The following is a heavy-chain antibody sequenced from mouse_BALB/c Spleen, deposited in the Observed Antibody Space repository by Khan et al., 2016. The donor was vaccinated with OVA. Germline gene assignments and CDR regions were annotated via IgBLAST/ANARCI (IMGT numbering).Heavy chain of an antibody. CDR3: ARSTYRYAFAY. CDR2: MIYTGYT. J-gene: IGHJ3*01. V-gene: IGHV3-8*02. D-gene: IGHD2-14*01. Sequence: EVQLQESGPSLVKPSQTLSLTCSVTGDSITRGYWRWIRKFPGNKLEYMGYMIYTGYTDYNPSLKSRIAITRHTSKNQYYLQLNSVTAEDTATYYCARSTYRYAFAYWGQGTLVTVSA. CDR1: GDSITRGY.